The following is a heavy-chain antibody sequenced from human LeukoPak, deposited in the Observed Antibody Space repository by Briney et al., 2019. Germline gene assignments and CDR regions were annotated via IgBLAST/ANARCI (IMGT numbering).Heavy chain of an antibody. CDR2: IIPILGIA. CDR1: GGTFSTYA. CDR3: ARPDTLDDYYGMDV. V-gene: IGHV1-69*04. J-gene: IGHJ6*02. D-gene: IGHD5-18*01. Sequence: ASVTVSFKASGGTFSTYAISWVRQAPGQGREWMGRIIPILGIANYAQKFQGRVTIIAYTSTSTAYMELSSLTFEDTAVYWCARPDTLDDYYGMDVWGQGTTVTVSS.